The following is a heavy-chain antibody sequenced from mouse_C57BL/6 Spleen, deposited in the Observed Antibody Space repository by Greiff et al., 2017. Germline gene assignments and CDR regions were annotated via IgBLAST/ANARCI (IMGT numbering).Heavy chain of an antibody. D-gene: IGHD2-5*01. CDR1: GYTFTDYN. J-gene: IGHJ1*03. V-gene: IGHV1-18*01. CDR2: INPNNGGT. CDR3: AIEVDYSNYGWYFDV. Sequence: EVQLQQSGPELVKPGASVKIPCKASGYTFTDYNMDWVKQSHGKSLEWIGDINPNNGGTIYNQKFKGKATLTVDKSSSTAYMELRSLTSEDTAVYYCAIEVDYSNYGWYFDVWGTGTTVTVSS.